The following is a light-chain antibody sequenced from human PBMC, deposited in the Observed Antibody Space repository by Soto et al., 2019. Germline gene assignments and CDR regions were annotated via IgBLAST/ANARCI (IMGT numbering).Light chain of an antibody. Sequence: QSALTQPPSASGSPGQSVTISCTGTSTDVGTYDYVSWYQQHPGKAPKLMIYEVSKRPSGVPDRFSGSKSGNTASLTVSGLQADDEGVYYCSSYAGSYNLVLGGGTQLTVL. CDR1: STDVGTYDY. V-gene: IGLV2-8*01. CDR2: EVS. CDR3: SSYAGSYNLV. J-gene: IGLJ2*01.